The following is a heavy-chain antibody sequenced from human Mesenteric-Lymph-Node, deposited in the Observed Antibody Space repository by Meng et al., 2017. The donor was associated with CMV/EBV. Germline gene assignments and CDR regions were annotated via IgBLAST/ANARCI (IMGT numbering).Heavy chain of an antibody. V-gene: IGHV1-2*02. CDR3: ARVYIYYQSSGYHDGFDV. D-gene: IGHD3-22*01. Sequence: ASVKVSCKASGYTFTGYYMHWVRQAPGQGLEWMGRINLDSGDTSYAQKFQGRVTMTRDTSISTAYMELSSLRSDDTAVYFCARVYIYYQSSGYHDGFDVWGQGTMVTVSS. CDR2: INLDSGDT. CDR1: GYTFTGYY. J-gene: IGHJ3*01.